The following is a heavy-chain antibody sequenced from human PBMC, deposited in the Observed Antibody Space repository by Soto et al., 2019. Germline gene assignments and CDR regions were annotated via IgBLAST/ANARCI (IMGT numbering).Heavy chain of an antibody. CDR1: CGSISSGGYD. CDR3: ARGATWNLGYYYYGMDV. V-gene: IGHV4-31*03. CDR2: IYYSGST. J-gene: IGHJ6*02. Sequence: PSEALSLTCPVSCGSISSGGYDLSLVPQRPGKGLEWIWYIYYSGSTYYNPSLKSRVTISVDTSKNQFSLKLSSVTAADTAVYYCARGATWNLGYYYYGMDVWGQGTTVTVSS. D-gene: IGHD1-7*01.